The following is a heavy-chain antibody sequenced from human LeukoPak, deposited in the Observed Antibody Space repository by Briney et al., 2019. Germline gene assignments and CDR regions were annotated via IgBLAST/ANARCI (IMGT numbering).Heavy chain of an antibody. D-gene: IGHD2-2*01. CDR3: ARQDCSKTTCSDY. V-gene: IGHV4-34*01. Sequence: PSETLSLTCAVLGESFSGYYWTWIRQTPGKGLEWIGEISHSGNTNYNPSLKSRVTISGDTAKNQFSLMLSSVTAADTAVYYCARQDCSKTTCSDYWGQGTLVTVSS. CDR1: GESFSGYY. J-gene: IGHJ4*02. CDR2: ISHSGNT.